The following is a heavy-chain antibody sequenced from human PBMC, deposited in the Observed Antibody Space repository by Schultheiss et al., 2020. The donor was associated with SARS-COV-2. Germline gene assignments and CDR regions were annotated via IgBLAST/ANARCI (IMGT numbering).Heavy chain of an antibody. J-gene: IGHJ6*02. CDR2: IYYSGST. CDR1: GGSISSYY. CDR3: ARGAPRSYYYGMDV. V-gene: IGHV4-59*01. Sequence: SETLSLTCTVSGGSISSYYWSWIRQPPGKGLEWIGYIYYSGSTNYNPSLKSRVTISVDTSKNQFSLKLSSVTAADTAVYSCARGAPRSYYYGMDVWGQGTTVTVSS.